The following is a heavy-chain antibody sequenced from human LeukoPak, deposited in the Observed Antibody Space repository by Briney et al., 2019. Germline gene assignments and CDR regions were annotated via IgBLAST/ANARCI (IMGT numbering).Heavy chain of an antibody. CDR1: GFTFSSYA. V-gene: IGHV3-30*04. CDR3: ARSPYYESSGFLD. CDR2: ISYDGSNK. J-gene: IGHJ4*02. Sequence: GGSLRLSCAASGFTFSSYAMHWVRQAPGKGLEWVAVISYDGSNKYYTDSVKGRFSISRDNSKNTLYLQMNSLRAEDTAVYYCARSPYYESSGFLDWGQGTLVTVSS. D-gene: IGHD3-22*01.